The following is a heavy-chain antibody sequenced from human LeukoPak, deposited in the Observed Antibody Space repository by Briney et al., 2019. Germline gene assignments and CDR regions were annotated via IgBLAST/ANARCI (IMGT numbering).Heavy chain of an antibody. V-gene: IGHV3-30-3*01. D-gene: IGHD2-21*02. CDR2: ISYDGSNK. CDR1: GFTFSNYA. Sequence: GGSLRLSCAASGFTFSNYALHWVRQAPGKGLEWVAVISYDGSNKYCADSVKGRFTISRGNSENSLYLQTNSLRAEDTAVYYCVLTVVNAFDIWGQGTLVTVSS. J-gene: IGHJ3*02. CDR3: VLTVVNAFDI.